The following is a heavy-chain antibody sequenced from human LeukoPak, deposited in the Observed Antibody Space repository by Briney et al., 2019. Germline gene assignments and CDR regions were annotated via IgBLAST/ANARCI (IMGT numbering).Heavy chain of an antibody. D-gene: IGHD3-16*01. V-gene: IGHV3-21*04. Sequence: GGSLRLSCAASGFTFSSYSMNWVRQAPGKGLEWVSSISSSSSYIYYADSVKGRFTISRDNAKNSLYLQMNSLRAEDTAVYYCXKGGGXASXLFDYWGRGALVTVSS. CDR3: XKGGGXASXLFDY. CDR2: ISSSSSYI. J-gene: IGHJ4*02. CDR1: GFTFSSYS.